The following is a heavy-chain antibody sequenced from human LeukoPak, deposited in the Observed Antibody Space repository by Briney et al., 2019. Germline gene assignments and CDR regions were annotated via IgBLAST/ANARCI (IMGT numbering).Heavy chain of an antibody. CDR1: GFIFSGSG. CDR2: ISASGATT. D-gene: IGHD6-19*01. V-gene: IGHV3-23*01. J-gene: IGHJ5*02. Sequence: GRSLRLSCAASGFIFSGSGMHWVRQAPGRGLESVSVISASGATTFYADPVKGRFTISRDNFKSVLYLEMNSLRAEDTAVYYCATTARVAGAWGQGTLVTVSS. CDR3: ATTARVAGA.